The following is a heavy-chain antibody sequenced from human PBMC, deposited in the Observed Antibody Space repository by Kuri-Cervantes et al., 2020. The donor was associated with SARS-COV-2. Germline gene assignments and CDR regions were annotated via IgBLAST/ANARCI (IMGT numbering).Heavy chain of an antibody. J-gene: IGHJ4*02. CDR1: GFTFSSYA. Sequence: GESLKISCAASGFTFSSYAMHWVRQAPGKGLEWVAVISYGGSNKYYADSVKGRFTISRDNSKNTLYLQMNSLRAEDTAVYYCARSYYDYIWGSYRPEALDYWGQGTLVTVSS. D-gene: IGHD3-16*02. CDR3: ARSYYDYIWGSYRPEALDY. V-gene: IGHV3-30-3*01. CDR2: ISYGGSNK.